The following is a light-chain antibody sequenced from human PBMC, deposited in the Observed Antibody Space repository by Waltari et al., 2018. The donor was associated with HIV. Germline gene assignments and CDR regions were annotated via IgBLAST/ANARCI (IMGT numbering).Light chain of an antibody. J-gene: IGLJ2*01. CDR3: TSYAGSNNVL. V-gene: IGLV2-8*01. CDR1: SSDVGGNKY. CDR2: EVS. Sequence: QSALTQPPSASGSPVTSVPISCTGTSSDVGGNKYVSWYQQHPGKAPKLMIYEVSERPSGVPDRFSGSKSGNTASLTVSGLQAEDEADYYCTSYAGSNNVLFGGGTKLTVL.